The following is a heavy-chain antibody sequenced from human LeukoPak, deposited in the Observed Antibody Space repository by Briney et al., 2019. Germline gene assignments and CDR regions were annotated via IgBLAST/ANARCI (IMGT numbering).Heavy chain of an antibody. D-gene: IGHD6-13*01. CDR1: GYIFTTYY. CDR3: ARAIAAAGRIHGQGFDY. J-gene: IGHJ4*02. CDR2: INPNSGGT. V-gene: IGHV1-2*02. Sequence: GASVKVSCKASGYIFTTYYLHWVRQAPGQGLEWMGWINPNSGGTNYAQKFQGRVTMTRDTSISTAYMELSRLRSDDTAVYYCARAIAAAGRIHGQGFDYWGQGTLVTVSS.